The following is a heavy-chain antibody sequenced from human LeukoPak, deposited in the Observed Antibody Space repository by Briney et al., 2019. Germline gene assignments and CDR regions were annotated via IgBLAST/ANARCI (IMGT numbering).Heavy chain of an antibody. V-gene: IGHV1-18*01. D-gene: IGHD2-15*01. Sequence: VASVKVSCKASGYTFTSYGISWVRQVPGQGLEWMGWISAYNGNTNYAQKLQGRVTMTTDTSTSTAYMELRSLRSDDTAVYYCARFDLVGAGTFFDYWGQGTLVTVSS. CDR3: ARFDLVGAGTFFDY. J-gene: IGHJ4*02. CDR1: GYTFTSYG. CDR2: ISAYNGNT.